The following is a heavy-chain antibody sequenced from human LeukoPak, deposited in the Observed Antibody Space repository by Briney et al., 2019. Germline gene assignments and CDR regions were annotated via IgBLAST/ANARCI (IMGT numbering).Heavy chain of an antibody. Sequence: SETLSLTCTVSGGSISSYYWSWIRQPPGKGLEWIGYIYYSGSTNYNPSLKSRVTMSVDTSKNQFSLKLSSVTAADTAVYYCARDGYDFWSGYYASNYYYYGMDVWGQGTTVTVSS. V-gene: IGHV4-59*12. CDR1: GGSISSYY. D-gene: IGHD3-3*01. CDR2: IYYSGST. CDR3: ARDGYDFWSGYYASNYYYYGMDV. J-gene: IGHJ6*02.